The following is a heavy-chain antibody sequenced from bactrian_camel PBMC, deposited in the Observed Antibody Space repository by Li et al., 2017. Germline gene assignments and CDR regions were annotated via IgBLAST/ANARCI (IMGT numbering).Heavy chain of an antibody. CDR2: IRRDGDE. D-gene: IGHD3*01. CDR1: GFRSRKYR. J-gene: IGHJ4*01. V-gene: IGHV3S9*01. Sequence: HVQLVESGGTSVQAGGSLRLSCPSSGFRSRKYRMGWFRQGPGKAREGIAGIRRDGDEYYAGSVEGRFTISQDNAKNTVFPQMNGLKSEDTAVYYCAADLRPHSGRWERFRLAGVTFMYNYWGQGTQVTVS. CDR3: AADLRPHSGRWERFRLAGVTFMYNY.